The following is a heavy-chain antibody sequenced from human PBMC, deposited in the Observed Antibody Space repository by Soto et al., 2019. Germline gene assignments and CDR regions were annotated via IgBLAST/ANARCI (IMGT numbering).Heavy chain of an antibody. J-gene: IGHJ4*02. CDR2: IIPIFGTA. Sequence: GASVKVSCKASGGTFSSYAISWVRQAPGQGLEWMGGIIPIFGTANYAQKFQGRVTITADESTSTAYMELSSLRSEDTAAYYCAILDEYYFDYWGQGTLVTVSS. V-gene: IGHV1-69*13. CDR3: AILDEYYFDY. CDR1: GGTFSSYA.